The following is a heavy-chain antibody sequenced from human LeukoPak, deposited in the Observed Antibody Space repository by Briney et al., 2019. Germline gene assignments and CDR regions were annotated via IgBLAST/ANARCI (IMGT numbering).Heavy chain of an antibody. Sequence: GGSLRLSCAASGFTVSSNYMSWVRRAPGKGLEWVSVIYSGGSTYYADSVKGRFTISRDNSKNTLYLQMNSLRAEDTAVYYCASRTLTTVTTDPSYYYGMDVWGKGTTVTVSS. CDR2: IYSGGST. CDR1: GFTVSSNY. D-gene: IGHD4-17*01. J-gene: IGHJ6*04. CDR3: ASRTLTTVTTDPSYYYGMDV. V-gene: IGHV3-53*01.